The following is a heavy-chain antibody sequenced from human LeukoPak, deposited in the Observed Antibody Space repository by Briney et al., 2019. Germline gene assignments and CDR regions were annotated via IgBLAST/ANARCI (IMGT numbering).Heavy chain of an antibody. D-gene: IGHD1-26*01. CDR1: GGSISSYY. CDR2: IYYSGNT. CDR3: ARGSYRIFDY. J-gene: IGHJ4*02. Sequence: SETLSLTCTASGGSISSYYWSWIRQPPGKGLEWIGYIYYSGNTNYNPSLKSRVTISVDTSKNQFSLRLSSVTAADTAVYYCARGSYRIFDYWGQGNLVTVSS. V-gene: IGHV4-59*01.